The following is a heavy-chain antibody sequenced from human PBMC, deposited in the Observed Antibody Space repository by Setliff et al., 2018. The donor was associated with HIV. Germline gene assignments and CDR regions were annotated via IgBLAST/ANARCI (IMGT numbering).Heavy chain of an antibody. Sequence: SETLSLTCTVSGGSISSGGYYWSWIRQHPGKGLEWIGYMYHSGSTHYNPSLKSRVTISVDTPNNHFSLRLSSVTAADTALYYCARQNSGWGVGLYYFDYWGQGTLVTVSS. CDR3: ARQNSGWGVGLYYFDY. CDR1: GGSISSGGYY. D-gene: IGHD6-19*01. CDR2: MYHSGST. J-gene: IGHJ4*02. V-gene: IGHV4-39*01.